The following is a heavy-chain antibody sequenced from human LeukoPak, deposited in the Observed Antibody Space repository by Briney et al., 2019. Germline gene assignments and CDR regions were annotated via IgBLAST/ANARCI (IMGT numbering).Heavy chain of an antibody. Sequence: SETLSLTCAVYGGSFSGYYWSWIRQPPGKGLEWIGEINHSGSTNYNPSLKRRVTISVDTSKNQFSLKLSSVTAADTAVYYCARVVPAAGTYYYYYYGMDVWGKGTTVTVSS. CDR3: ARVVPAAGTYYYYYYGMDV. CDR1: GGSFSGYY. D-gene: IGHD2-2*01. V-gene: IGHV4-34*01. CDR2: INHSGST. J-gene: IGHJ6*04.